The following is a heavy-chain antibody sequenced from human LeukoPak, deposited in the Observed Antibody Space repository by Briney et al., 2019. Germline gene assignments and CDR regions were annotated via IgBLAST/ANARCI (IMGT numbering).Heavy chain of an antibody. CDR2: IYYSGST. CDR3: ARVLSSSGYYSS. V-gene: IGHV4-39*07. J-gene: IGHJ5*02. D-gene: IGHD3-22*01. CDR1: GGSISSSSYY. Sequence: PSETLSLTCTVSGGSISSSSYYWGWIRQPPGKGLEWIGSIYYSGSTYYNPSLKSRVTISVDTSKNQFSLQLNSVTPEDTAVYYCARVLSSSGYYSSWGQGTLVTVSS.